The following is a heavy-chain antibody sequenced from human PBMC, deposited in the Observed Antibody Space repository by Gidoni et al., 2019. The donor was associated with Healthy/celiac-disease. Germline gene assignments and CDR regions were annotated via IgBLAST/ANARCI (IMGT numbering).Heavy chain of an antibody. D-gene: IGHD1-26*01. Sequence: EVQLVESGGGLVQPGGSLRLSCAASGFTFSSYAMHWVRQAPGKGLEYVSAISSNGGSTYYANSVKGRFTISRDNSKNTLYLQMGSLRAEDMAVYYCALGSSGSYYVPIQHWGQGTLVTVSS. CDR2: ISSNGGST. J-gene: IGHJ1*01. CDR3: ALGSSGSYYVPIQH. V-gene: IGHV3-64*01. CDR1: GFTFSSYA.